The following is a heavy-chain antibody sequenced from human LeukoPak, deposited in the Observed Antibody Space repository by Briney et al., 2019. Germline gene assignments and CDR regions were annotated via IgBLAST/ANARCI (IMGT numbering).Heavy chain of an antibody. Sequence: GGSLRLSCAASGLTFSTYALSWVRQAPGKGLEWVSGVSGTGRGTNYADSVKGRFTISRDNSKNTVYLRMNCLRAEDTAVYYCAEDRMGYNYSPDHWGQGTLVTVSS. V-gene: IGHV3-23*01. D-gene: IGHD5-18*01. CDR2: VSGTGRGT. CDR1: GLTFSTYA. J-gene: IGHJ4*02. CDR3: AEDRMGYNYSPDH.